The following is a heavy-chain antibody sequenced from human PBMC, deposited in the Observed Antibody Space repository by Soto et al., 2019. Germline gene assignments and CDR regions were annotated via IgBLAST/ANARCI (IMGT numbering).Heavy chain of an antibody. Sequence: GGSLRLSCAGSSFNFTSYSLNWVRQAPGKGLEWVSSISATSTYIFYADSVKGRFTISRDNAQNSVSLQMNSLRAEDTALYYCARVHPATGSMHFDHWGHGTLVTVYS. V-gene: IGHV3-21*01. CDR2: ISATSTYI. CDR1: SFNFTSYS. D-gene: IGHD3-9*01. CDR3: ARVHPATGSMHFDH. J-gene: IGHJ4*01.